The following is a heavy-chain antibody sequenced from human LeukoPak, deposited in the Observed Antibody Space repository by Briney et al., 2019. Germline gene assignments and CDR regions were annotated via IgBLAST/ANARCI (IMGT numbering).Heavy chain of an antibody. CDR2: IYTSGST. CDR3: ARGGGVVVAAIPDDAFGI. Sequence: SETLSLTCTVSGGSISSYYWSWIRQPAGKGLEWIGRIYTSGSTNYNPSLKSRVTISVDTSKNQFSLKLSSVTAADTAVYYCARGGGVVVAAIPDDAFGIWGQGTMVTVSS. CDR1: GGSISSYY. J-gene: IGHJ3*02. D-gene: IGHD2-15*01. V-gene: IGHV4-4*07.